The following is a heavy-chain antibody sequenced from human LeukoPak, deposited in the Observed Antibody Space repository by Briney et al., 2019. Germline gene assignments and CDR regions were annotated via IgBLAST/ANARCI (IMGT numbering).Heavy chain of an antibody. J-gene: IGHJ6*02. CDR3: ASGHYDFWSGFTGYYYYGMDV. Sequence: GGSLRLSCAASGFTFSDYYMRWIRQAPGKGLEWVSYISSSGSTIYYADSVKGRFTISRDNAKNSLYLQMNSLRAEDTAVYYCASGHYDFWSGFTGYYYYGMDVWGQGTTVTVSS. D-gene: IGHD3-3*01. CDR2: ISSSGSTI. V-gene: IGHV3-11*01. CDR1: GFTFSDYY.